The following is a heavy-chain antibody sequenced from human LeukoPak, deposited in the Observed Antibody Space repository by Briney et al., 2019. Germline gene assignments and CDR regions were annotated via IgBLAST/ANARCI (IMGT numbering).Heavy chain of an antibody. V-gene: IGHV3-20*04. CDR1: GFTFDVYD. J-gene: IGHJ4*02. D-gene: IGHD2-15*01. CDR2: INWNGGST. Sequence: GGSLRLSCAPSGFTFDVYDMSWVRQAPGKGLEWVSDINWNGGSTGYADSVKGRFTISRNNAKNSLYLQMNSLRAEDTALYYCAGGGGWYWGQGTLVTVSS. CDR3: AGGGGWY.